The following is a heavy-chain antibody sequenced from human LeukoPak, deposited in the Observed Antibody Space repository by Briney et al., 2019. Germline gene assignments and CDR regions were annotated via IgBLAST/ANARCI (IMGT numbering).Heavy chain of an antibody. J-gene: IGHJ5*02. CDR3: ARTEAFCSDTSCSNWFDP. CDR1: GGSVSRSNW. Sequence: SETLSLTCAVSGGSVSRSNWWNWVRQPPGKGLEWIGEIHHSGSTNYNPSLESRVTMSVDKSKNQFSLKLSSVTAADTAVYYCARTEAFCSDTSCSNWFDPWGQGTLVTVSS. D-gene: IGHD2-2*01. CDR2: IHHSGST. V-gene: IGHV4-4*02.